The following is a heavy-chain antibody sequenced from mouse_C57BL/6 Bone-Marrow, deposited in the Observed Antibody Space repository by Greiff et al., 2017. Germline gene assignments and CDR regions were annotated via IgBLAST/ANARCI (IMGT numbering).Heavy chain of an antibody. CDR3: AREYYGSSWVDY. CDR1: GFTFSSYA. Sequence: EVHLVESGGGLVKPGGSLKLSCAASGFTFSSYAMSWVRQTPEKRLEWVATISDGGSYTYYPDNVKGRFTISRDNAKNNLYLQMSHLKSEDTAMYYCAREYYGSSWVDYWGQGTTLTVSS. J-gene: IGHJ2*01. D-gene: IGHD1-1*01. CDR2: ISDGGSYT. V-gene: IGHV5-4*01.